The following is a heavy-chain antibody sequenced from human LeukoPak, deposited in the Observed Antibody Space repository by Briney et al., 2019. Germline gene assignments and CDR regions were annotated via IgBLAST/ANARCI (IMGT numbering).Heavy chain of an antibody. Sequence: GASVKVSCKASGGTFSSYTISWVRQAPGQGLEWMGRIIPILGIANYAQKFQGRVTITADKSTSTAYMELSSLGSEDTAVYYCASLEYSSSPGDYWGQGTLVTVSS. CDR2: IIPILGIA. CDR1: GGTFSSYT. CDR3: ASLEYSSSPGDY. D-gene: IGHD6-6*01. V-gene: IGHV1-69*02. J-gene: IGHJ4*02.